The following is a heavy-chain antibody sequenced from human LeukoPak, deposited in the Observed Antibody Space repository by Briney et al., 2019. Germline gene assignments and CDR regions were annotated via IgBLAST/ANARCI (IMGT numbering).Heavy chain of an antibody. CDR1: GYTFTSYD. Sequence: ASVKVSCKASGYTFTSYDINWVRQATGQGREWMGWMNPNSGNTGYAQKFQGRVTITRNTSISTAYMELSSLRSEDTAVYYCARGQVHGVQGVGFDYWGQGTLVTVSS. CDR3: ARGQVHGVQGVGFDY. J-gene: IGHJ4*02. V-gene: IGHV1-8*03. D-gene: IGHD3-10*01. CDR2: MNPNSGNT.